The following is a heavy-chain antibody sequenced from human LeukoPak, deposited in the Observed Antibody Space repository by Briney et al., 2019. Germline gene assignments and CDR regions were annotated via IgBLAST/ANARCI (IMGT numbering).Heavy chain of an antibody. CDR2: ISGNNDNP. J-gene: IGHJ4*02. Sequence: ASVTVSCKTSGYTYSNFGINWVRQAPGKGLEWMGWISGNNDNPNYGQKFQGRFTVTTDSSTSTAYMELRNLRFDDTAVYYCARDGTSTDDYWGQGTLVTVSS. D-gene: IGHD2-2*01. CDR1: GYTYSNFG. V-gene: IGHV1-18*01. CDR3: ARDGTSTDDY.